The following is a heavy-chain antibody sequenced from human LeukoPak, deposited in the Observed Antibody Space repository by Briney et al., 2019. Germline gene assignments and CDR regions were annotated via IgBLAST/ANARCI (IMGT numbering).Heavy chain of an antibody. CDR3: ARGPYDYYDSSGYYSRDY. V-gene: IGHV1-18*01. D-gene: IGHD3-22*01. Sequence: ASVNVSCKASGYTFTSYGISWVRQAPGQGLEWMGWISAYNGNTKYAQKLQGRVTMTTDPSTSTAYMELRSLRSDDTAVYYCARGPYDYYDSSGYYSRDYWGQGTLVTVSS. CDR1: GYTFTSYG. J-gene: IGHJ4*02. CDR2: ISAYNGNT.